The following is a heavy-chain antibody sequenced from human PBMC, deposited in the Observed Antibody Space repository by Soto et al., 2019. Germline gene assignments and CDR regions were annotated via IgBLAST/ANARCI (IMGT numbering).Heavy chain of an antibody. CDR2: IYHSGST. CDR1: GGSSISGGYS. CDR3: ARDRAYCISTSCHHYFDY. J-gene: IGHJ4*02. V-gene: IGHV4-30-2*01. Sequence: PSETHSLTSAVSGGSSISGGYSWSWTRKPPGKGLEWIGYIYHSGSTYYNPSLKSRVTISVDRSKNQFSLKLSSVTAADTAVYYCARDRAYCISTSCHHYFDYWGQGTLVTVSS. D-gene: IGHD2-2*01.